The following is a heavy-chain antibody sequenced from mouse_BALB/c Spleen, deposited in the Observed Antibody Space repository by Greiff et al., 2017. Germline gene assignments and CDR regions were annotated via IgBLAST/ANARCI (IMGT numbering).Heavy chain of an antibody. CDR1: GYTFTDYA. Sequence: VKLMESGAELVRPGVSVKISCKGSGYTFTDYAMHWVKQSHAKSLEWIGVISTYYGDASYNQKFKGKATMTVDKSSSTAYMELARLTSEDSAIYYCARGILRSYYAMDYWGQGTSVTVSS. CDR3: ARGILRSYYAMDY. J-gene: IGHJ4*01. D-gene: IGHD1-1*01. V-gene: IGHV1S137*01. CDR2: ISTYYGDA.